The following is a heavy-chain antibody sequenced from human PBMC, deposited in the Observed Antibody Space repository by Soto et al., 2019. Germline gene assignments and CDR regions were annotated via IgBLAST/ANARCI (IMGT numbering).Heavy chain of an antibody. CDR2: ISSSSSTI. CDR3: XXXXLXXELLXYYYGMDV. D-gene: IGHD1-26*01. J-gene: IGHJ6*02. Sequence: EVQLVESGGGLVQPGGSLRLSCAASGFTFSSYSMNWVRQAPGKGLEWVSYISSSSSTIYYADSVKGPFTISRDNAKXXXYXXXNXXXXXXXAVXXXXXXXLXXELLXYYYGMDVWGQGTTVTVSS. V-gene: IGHV3-48*01. CDR1: GFTFSSYS.